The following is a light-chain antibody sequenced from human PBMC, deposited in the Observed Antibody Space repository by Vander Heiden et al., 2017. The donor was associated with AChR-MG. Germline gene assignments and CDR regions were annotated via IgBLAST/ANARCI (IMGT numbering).Light chain of an antibody. Sequence: QSALTQPAPVSASPGQSITTSCTGTSSDVGSYSLVSWYQQHPGKAPKLMIYDVSKRPSGVSDRLSGSKSGNTASLTISGLQPEDEADYYCCSYAGSRPWVFGGGTKLTFL. CDR1: SSDVGSYSL. CDR2: DVS. V-gene: IGLV2-23*02. CDR3: CSYAGSRPWV. J-gene: IGLJ3*02.